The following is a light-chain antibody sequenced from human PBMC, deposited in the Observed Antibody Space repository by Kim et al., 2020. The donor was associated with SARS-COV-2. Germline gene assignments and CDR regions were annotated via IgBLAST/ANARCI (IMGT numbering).Light chain of an antibody. CDR2: DVT. CDR1: SSDVGGFVY. V-gene: IGLV2-14*04. J-gene: IGLJ1*01. CDR3: SSYTSSSTFV. Sequence: GQPITSSCTGTSSDVGGFVYVSWYQQHPGKSHRLMLYDVTQRHSGVSNRFAGSKSGNTASLTISGLQAEDEADYYCSSYTSSSTFVFATGTKVTVL.